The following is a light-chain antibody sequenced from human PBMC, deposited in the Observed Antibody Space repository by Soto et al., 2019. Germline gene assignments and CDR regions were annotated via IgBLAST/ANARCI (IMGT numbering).Light chain of an antibody. CDR2: SAS. V-gene: IGKV1-39*01. CDR3: QQSSNIPWT. J-gene: IGKJ1*01. CDR1: QYVDRY. Sequence: DIQMPQSPSSLSASVGDSVTITCRTSQYVDRYLSWYQQIPGRAPKLLIYSASSLVTGVPPRFRGSASGTEFTLSISSLQREDFATYFCQQSSNIPWTFGQGTKVDIK.